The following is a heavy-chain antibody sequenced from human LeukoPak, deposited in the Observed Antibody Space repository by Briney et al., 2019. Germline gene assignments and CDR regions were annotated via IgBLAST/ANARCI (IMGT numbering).Heavy chain of an antibody. CDR3: ARESPLDVVVPAATKWFDP. V-gene: IGHV4-4*07. D-gene: IGHD2-2*01. J-gene: IGHJ5*02. CDR1: GGSISGYY. CDR2: IYSSGTT. Sequence: SETLSLTCTVSGGSISGYYWTWIRQPAGKGLEWIGRIYSSGTTNNNPSLESRVTMSLDTSKNQFSLRLSSVTAADTAVYYCARESPLDVVVPAATKWFDPWGQGTLVTVSS.